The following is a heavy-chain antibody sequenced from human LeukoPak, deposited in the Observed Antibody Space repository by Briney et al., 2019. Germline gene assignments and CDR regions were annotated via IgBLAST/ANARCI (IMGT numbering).Heavy chain of an antibody. Sequence: SVKVSCKASGGTFSSYAISWVRQAPGQGLEWMGRSIPILGIANYAQKFQGRVTITADKSTSTAYMELSSLRSEDTAVYYCARIGTSTYDPWGQGTLVTVSS. V-gene: IGHV1-69*04. J-gene: IGHJ5*02. CDR1: GGTFSSYA. D-gene: IGHD1-1*01. CDR3: ARIGTSTYDP. CDR2: SIPILGIA.